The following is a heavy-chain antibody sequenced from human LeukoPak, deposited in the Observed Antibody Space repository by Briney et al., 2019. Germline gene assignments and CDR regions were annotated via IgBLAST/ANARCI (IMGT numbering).Heavy chain of an antibody. V-gene: IGHV3-23*01. J-gene: IGHJ4*02. CDR2: ISGDGTRT. D-gene: IGHD3-16*01. CDR1: GFTVSNNY. CDR3: AKWPEGAMDYFDY. Sequence: GGSLRLSCEPSGFTVSNNYMTWARQAPVKGLEWVSAISGDGTRTYYADSVKGRFTISRDNSKNTLCLETSSLRVEDTAIYYCAKWPEGAMDYFDYWGQGTLVTVSS.